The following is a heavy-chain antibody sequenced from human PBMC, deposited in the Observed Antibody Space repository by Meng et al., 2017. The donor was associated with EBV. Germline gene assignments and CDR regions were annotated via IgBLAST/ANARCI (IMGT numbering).Heavy chain of an antibody. D-gene: IGHD1/OR15-1a*01. CDR3: VRELVGGTLDY. Sequence: QVRLVQYGAEVKKPGASVKVSCKASGYTFTSYYLHWVRQAPGQGLEWMGIIIPAGGNTNYAQKFRGRFTMTRDTSTSTVYMDLSILTSEDTAVYYCVRELVGGTLDYWGQGTLVTVSS. CDR2: IIPAGGNT. V-gene: IGHV1-46*01. CDR1: GYTFTSYY. J-gene: IGHJ4*02.